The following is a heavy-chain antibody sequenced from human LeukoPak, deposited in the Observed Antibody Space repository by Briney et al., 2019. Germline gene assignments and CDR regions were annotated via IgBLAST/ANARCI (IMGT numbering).Heavy chain of an antibody. J-gene: IGHJ4*02. CDR2: IYRSGST. CDR1: GYSISSGYY. CDR3: AESRVGY. D-gene: IGHD1-26*01. Sequence: PSETLSLTCVVSGYSISSGYYWGWIRPPPGKGLEWIGSIYRSGSTYYNPSLRSRVTISIDTSKNQLSLNLRSVTAADTAVYYCAESRVGYWGQGTLVTVSS. V-gene: IGHV4-38-2*01.